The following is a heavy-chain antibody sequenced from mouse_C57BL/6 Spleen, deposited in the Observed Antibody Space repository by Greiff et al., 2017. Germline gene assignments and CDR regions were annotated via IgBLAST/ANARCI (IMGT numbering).Heavy chain of an antibody. Sequence: QVHVKQSGPGLVAPSQSLSITCTVSGFSLTSYGVHWVRQPPGKGLEWLVVIWSDGSTTYNSALKSRLSISKDNSKSQVFLKMNSLQTDDTAMYYCARHEDNYAWFAYWGQGTLVTVSA. D-gene: IGHD1-3*01. CDR3: ARHEDNYAWFAY. V-gene: IGHV2-6-1*01. J-gene: IGHJ3*01. CDR1: GFSLTSYG. CDR2: IWSDGST.